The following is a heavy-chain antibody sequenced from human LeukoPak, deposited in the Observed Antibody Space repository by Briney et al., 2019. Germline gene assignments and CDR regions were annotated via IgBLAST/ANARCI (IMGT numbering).Heavy chain of an antibody. Sequence: PGGSLRLSCAASGFTFDDYAMHWVRQAPGKGLEWVSGISWNSGSIGYADSVKGRFTISRDNAKNSLYLQMNSLRAEDTAVYFCARDLGYCSGGTCYVGYFDYWGQGTLVTVSS. D-gene: IGHD2-15*01. CDR1: GFTFDDYA. CDR2: ISWNSGSI. V-gene: IGHV3-9*01. CDR3: ARDLGYCSGGTCYVGYFDY. J-gene: IGHJ4*02.